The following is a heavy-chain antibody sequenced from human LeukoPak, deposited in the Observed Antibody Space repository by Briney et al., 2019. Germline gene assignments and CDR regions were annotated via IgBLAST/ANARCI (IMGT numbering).Heavy chain of an antibody. CDR3: ARDGDCSSTSCYMGGNYYYYMDV. Sequence: ASVKVSCKTSGDTFTGYYMHWVRQAPGQGLEWMGWINPNSGGTNYAQKFQGRVTMTRDTSISTAYMELSRLRSDDTAVYYCARDGDCSSTSCYMGGNYYYYMDVWGKGTTVTVSS. CDR2: INPNSGGT. D-gene: IGHD2-2*02. V-gene: IGHV1-2*02. CDR1: GDTFTGYY. J-gene: IGHJ6*03.